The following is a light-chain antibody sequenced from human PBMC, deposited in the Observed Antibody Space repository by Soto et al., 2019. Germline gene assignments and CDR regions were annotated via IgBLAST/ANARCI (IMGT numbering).Light chain of an antibody. Sequence: QSALTQPPSVSGSPGQSVTISCTGTSSDVGSYNRVSWYQQPPGTAPKLLIYEVGNRPSGVPDRFSGSKSGNTASLTLSGLQADDEADYYCSSYTSSSTYVFGTGTKLTVL. V-gene: IGLV2-18*02. J-gene: IGLJ1*01. CDR1: SSDVGSYNR. CDR3: SSYTSSSTYV. CDR2: EVG.